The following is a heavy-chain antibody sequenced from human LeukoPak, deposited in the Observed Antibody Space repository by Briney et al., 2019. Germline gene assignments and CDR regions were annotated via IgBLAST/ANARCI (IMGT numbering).Heavy chain of an antibody. CDR3: ARDVGGYNYGYSLDY. CDR1: GGSISTYY. D-gene: IGHD5-18*01. CDR2: IYTSGST. Sequence: SETLSLTCTVSGGSISTYYCSWIRQPAGRGLEWIGRIYTSGSTSYNSSLKSRVTMSVDTSKNQFSLKLSSVTAADTAVYYCARDVGGYNYGYSLDYWGQGTLVSVSS. V-gene: IGHV4-4*07. J-gene: IGHJ4*02.